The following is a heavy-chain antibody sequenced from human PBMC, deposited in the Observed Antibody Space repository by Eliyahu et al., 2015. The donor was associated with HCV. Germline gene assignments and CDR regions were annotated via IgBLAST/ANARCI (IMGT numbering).Heavy chain of an antibody. CDR1: TFGDYA. D-gene: IGHD4-17*01. J-gene: IGHJ4*02. Sequence: TFGDYAMSWFRQAPGKGLEWVGFIRSKTYGGTTEYAASVKGXFIISRDDPKRIAYLQMNSLKTEDTAVYYCTRDSYYGDYPLYWGQGTLVTVSS. V-gene: IGHV3-49*03. CDR2: IRSKTYGGTT. CDR3: TRDSYYGDYPLY.